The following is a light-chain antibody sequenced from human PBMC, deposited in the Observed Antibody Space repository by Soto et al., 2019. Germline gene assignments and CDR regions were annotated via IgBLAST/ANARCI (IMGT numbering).Light chain of an antibody. J-gene: IGKJ1*01. CDR3: QPYNSDSRT. Sequence: IQMSLSPSTLSASVGDRVTITCRASQSISTYLAWYRHKPGEAPKLLIYKASTLERGVPSRFSGSGSGTDFTLTISSLQPDDFATYYCQPYNSDSRTFGQGTRWIT. V-gene: IGKV1-5*03. CDR1: QSISTY. CDR2: KAS.